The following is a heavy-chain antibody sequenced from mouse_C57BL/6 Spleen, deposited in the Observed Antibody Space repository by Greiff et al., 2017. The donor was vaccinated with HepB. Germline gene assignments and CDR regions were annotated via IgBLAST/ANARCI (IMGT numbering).Heavy chain of an antibody. V-gene: IGHV5-17*01. J-gene: IGHJ3*01. D-gene: IGHD1-1*01. Sequence: EVQLVESGGGLVKPGGSLKLSCAASGFTFSDYGMHWVRQAPEKGLEWVAYISSGSSTIYYADTVKGRFTISRDNAKNTLFLQMTSLRSEDTAMYYCAPYYYGSPWFAYWGQGTLVTVSA. CDR2: ISSGSSTI. CDR3: APYYYGSPWFAY. CDR1: GFTFSDYG.